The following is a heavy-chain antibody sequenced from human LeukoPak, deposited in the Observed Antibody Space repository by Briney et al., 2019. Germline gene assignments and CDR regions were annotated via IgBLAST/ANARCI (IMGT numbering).Heavy chain of an antibody. Sequence: SETLSLTCIVSGDSLTSGYYWGWIRQPPGKGLEWIGSIYYSGSTYYNPSLKSRVTISVDTSKNQFSLKLSSVTAADTAVYYCAREKDCSSTSCYGVGYFDYWGQGTLVTVSS. D-gene: IGHD2-2*01. V-gene: IGHV4-38-2*02. CDR3: AREKDCSSTSCYGVGYFDY. CDR2: IYYSGST. CDR1: GDSLTSGYY. J-gene: IGHJ4*02.